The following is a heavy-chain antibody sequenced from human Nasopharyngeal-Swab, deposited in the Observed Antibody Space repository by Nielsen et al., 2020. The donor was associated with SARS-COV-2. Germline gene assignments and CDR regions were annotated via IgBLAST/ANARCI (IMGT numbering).Heavy chain of an antibody. J-gene: IGHJ6*02. CDR1: GFTFSSYW. Sequence: GESLKISCAASGFTFSSYWMHWVRQAPGKGLVRVSRINSDGSSTSYADSVKGRFTISRDNAKNTLYLQMNSLRAEDTAVYYCARDGVLYYYGMDVWGQGTTVTVSS. D-gene: IGHD6-13*01. CDR3: ARDGVLYYYGMDV. CDR2: INSDGSST. V-gene: IGHV3-74*01.